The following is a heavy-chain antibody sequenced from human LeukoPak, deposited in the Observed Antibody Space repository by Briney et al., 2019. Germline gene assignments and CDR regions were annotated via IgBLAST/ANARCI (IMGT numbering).Heavy chain of an antibody. CDR2: ISSSSTYT. D-gene: IGHD3-22*01. CDR1: GFTFSDYY. CDR3: AREESYYYRSRDYPGAFDI. Sequence: PGGSLRLSCAASGFTFSDYYMSWIRQAPGKGLEWVSSISSSSTYTHYADSVKGRFTISRDDAKNSLYLQMNSLRAEDTAVYYCAREESYYYRSRDYPGAFDIWGQGTMVTVSS. J-gene: IGHJ3*02. V-gene: IGHV3-11*06.